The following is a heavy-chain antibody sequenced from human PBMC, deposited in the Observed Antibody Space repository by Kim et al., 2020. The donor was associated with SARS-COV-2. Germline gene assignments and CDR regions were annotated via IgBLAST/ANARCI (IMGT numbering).Heavy chain of an antibody. Sequence: SETLSLTCTVSGGSISSYYWSWIRQPHGKGLELIGYIYYSGSTNYNPSLKSPVTISVDTSKNQFSLKLSSVTAADTAVYYCARDHREWLQYTANWYFDLWGRGTLVTVSS. CDR1: GGSISSYY. D-gene: IGHD3-3*01. V-gene: IGHV4-59*01. CDR2: IYYSGST. J-gene: IGHJ2*01. CDR3: ARDHREWLQYTANWYFDL.